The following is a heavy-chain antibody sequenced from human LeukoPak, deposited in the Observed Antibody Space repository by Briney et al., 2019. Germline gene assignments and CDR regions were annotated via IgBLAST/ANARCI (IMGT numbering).Heavy chain of an antibody. Sequence: GGSLRLSCTASGFTFGDYAMSWVRQAPGKGLEWVGFIRSKAYGGTTEYAASVKGRFTISRDDSKSIAYLQMNSLKTEDTAVYYCTRDSWGCSSTSCYYYWGQGTLVTVSS. V-gene: IGHV3-49*04. CDR2: IRSKAYGGTT. D-gene: IGHD2-2*01. CDR3: TRDSWGCSSTSCYYY. J-gene: IGHJ4*02. CDR1: GFTFGDYA.